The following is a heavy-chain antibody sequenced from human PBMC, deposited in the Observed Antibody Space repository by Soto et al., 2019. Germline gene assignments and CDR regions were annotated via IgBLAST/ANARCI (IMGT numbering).Heavy chain of an antibody. CDR2: INPSGGST. Sequence: ASVTVACKSSGYTFTSYYMHWVRQAPGQGLEWMGIINPSGGSTSYAQKFQGRVTMTRDTSTSTVYMELSSLRSEDTAVYYCATESRRVPVQYYRMDVRDQTTKLSVAS. J-gene: IGHJ6*02. D-gene: IGHD3-10*01. V-gene: IGHV1-46*01. CDR3: ATESRRVPVQYYRMDV. CDR1: GYTFTSYY.